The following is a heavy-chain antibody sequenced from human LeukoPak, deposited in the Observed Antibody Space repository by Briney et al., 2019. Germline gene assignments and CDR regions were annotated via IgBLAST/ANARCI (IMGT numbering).Heavy chain of an antibody. CDR2: ISSSSSYI. Sequence: GGSLRLSCAASGFTFSSYSMNWVRQAPGKGLEWVSSISSSSSYIYYADSVKGRFTISRDIAKNSLYLQMNSLRAEDTAVYYCVRADEDSSSSGDYWGQGTLVTVSS. V-gene: IGHV3-21*01. CDR3: VRADEDSSSSGDY. J-gene: IGHJ4*02. CDR1: GFTFSSYS. D-gene: IGHD6-6*01.